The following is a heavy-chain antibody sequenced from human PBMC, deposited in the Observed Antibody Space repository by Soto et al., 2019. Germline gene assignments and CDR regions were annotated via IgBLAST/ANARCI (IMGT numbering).Heavy chain of an antibody. CDR3: ARGLDCGGDCYGDWFDP. CDR2: IYYSGST. CDR1: GGSISSYY. J-gene: IGHJ5*02. V-gene: IGHV4-59*01. D-gene: IGHD2-21*02. Sequence: SETLSLTCTVSGGSISSYYWSWIRQPPGKGLEWIGYIYYSGSTNYNPSLKSRVTISVETSKNQFSLKLSSVTAADTAVYYCARGLDCGGDCYGDWFDPWGQGTLVTVSS.